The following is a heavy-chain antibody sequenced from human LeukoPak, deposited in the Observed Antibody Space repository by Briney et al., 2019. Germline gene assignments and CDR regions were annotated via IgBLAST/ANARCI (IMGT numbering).Heavy chain of an antibody. J-gene: IGHJ4*02. CDR3: VKAGYDFWSGYSFDY. D-gene: IGHD3-3*01. V-gene: IGHV3-64D*06. CDR2: ISSNGGST. Sequence: GGSLRLSCAASGFTFSSYSMNWVRQAPGKGLEYVSAISSNGGSTYYADSVKGRFTISRDNSKNTLYLQMSSLRAEDTAVYYCVKAGYDFWSGYSFDYWGQGTLVTVSS. CDR1: GFTFSSYS.